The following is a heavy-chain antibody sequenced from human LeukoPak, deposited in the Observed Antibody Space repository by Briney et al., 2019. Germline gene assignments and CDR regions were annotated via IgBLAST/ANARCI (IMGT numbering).Heavy chain of an antibody. Sequence: PSETLSLTCTVSGGSISSSSYYWGWIRQPPGKGLEWIGSIYYSGSTYYNPSLKSRVTISVDTSKNQFSLKLSSVTAADTAVYYCARISVGAAGNNWFDPWGQGTLVTVSP. D-gene: IGHD6-13*01. CDR1: GGSISSSSYY. CDR2: IYYSGST. J-gene: IGHJ5*02. CDR3: ARISVGAAGNNWFDP. V-gene: IGHV4-39*01.